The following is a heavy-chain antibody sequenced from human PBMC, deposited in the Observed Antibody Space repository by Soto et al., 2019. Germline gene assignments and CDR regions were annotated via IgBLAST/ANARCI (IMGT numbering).Heavy chain of an antibody. D-gene: IGHD2-15*01. J-gene: IGHJ4*02. CDR2: ISYDGSNK. Sequence: QVQLVESGGGVVQPGRCLRLSCAASGFTFSSYGMHWVRQAPGKGLEWVAVISYDGSNKYYADSVKGRFTVSRDNSKNTLYLQMTSLRAEDTAVYYCAKDLVVVAAAADRRIDYWGQGTLVTVSS. CDR1: GFTFSSYG. V-gene: IGHV3-30*18. CDR3: AKDLVVVAAAADRRIDY.